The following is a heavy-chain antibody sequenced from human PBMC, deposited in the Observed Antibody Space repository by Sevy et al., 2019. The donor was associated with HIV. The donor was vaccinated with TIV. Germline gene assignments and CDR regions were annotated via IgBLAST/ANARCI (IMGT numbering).Heavy chain of an antibody. V-gene: IGHV1-2*06. Sequence: ASVKVSCKTTGYIFSDYNMHWVRQAPGQGLEWMALINPNSGVTIYAHNFRGRVSVTRDTSMSTAYMELSGLTSDDTAVYYCVREDINAPRTLLSFDIWSQGTMVTVSS. CDR1: GYIFSDYN. J-gene: IGHJ3*02. CDR3: VREDINAPRTLLSFDI. CDR2: INPNSGVT. D-gene: IGHD3-3*01.